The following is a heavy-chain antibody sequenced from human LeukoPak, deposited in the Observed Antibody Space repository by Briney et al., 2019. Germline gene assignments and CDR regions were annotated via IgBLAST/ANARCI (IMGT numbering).Heavy chain of an antibody. V-gene: IGHV4-59*01. CDR2: IYYSGGT. J-gene: IGHJ5*02. CDR1: GGSISTYY. CDR3: ARDRGYYDSSGYYYPGNWFDP. D-gene: IGHD3-22*01. Sequence: PSETLSLTCTVSGGSISTYYWSWIRQPPGKGLEWIGYIYYSGGTNYNPSLKSRVTISVATSKNQFSLKLRSVTAADTAVYYCARDRGYYDSSGYYYPGNWFDPWGQGTLVTVSS.